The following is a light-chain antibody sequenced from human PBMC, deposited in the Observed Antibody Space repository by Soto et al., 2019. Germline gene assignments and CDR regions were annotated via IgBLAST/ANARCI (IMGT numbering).Light chain of an antibody. CDR3: QQYNKWPLT. V-gene: IGKV3-15*01. J-gene: IGKJ4*01. CDR2: GAS. Sequence: EIVMTQSPATLSVSPGERATLSCRASQSASRNLAWYQQKPGQAPRLLIYGASTSATGIPATFSGSGSGTEFTLTISSLQSEDFAVYYCQQYNKWPLTFGGGTKVEIK. CDR1: QSASRN.